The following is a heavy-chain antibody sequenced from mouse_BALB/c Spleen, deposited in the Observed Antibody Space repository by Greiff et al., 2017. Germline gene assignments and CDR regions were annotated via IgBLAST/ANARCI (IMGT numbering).Heavy chain of an antibody. CDR1: GFSLTGYG. CDR2: IWGDGST. Sequence: VQLQESGPGLVAPSQSLSITCTVSGFSLTGYGVNWVRPPPGKGLEWLGMIWGDGSTDYNSALKSRLSISKDNSKSQVFLKMNSLQTDDTARYYCATITPYAMDYWGQGTSVTVAS. J-gene: IGHJ4*01. D-gene: IGHD1-1*01. CDR3: ATITPYAMDY. V-gene: IGHV2-6-7*01.